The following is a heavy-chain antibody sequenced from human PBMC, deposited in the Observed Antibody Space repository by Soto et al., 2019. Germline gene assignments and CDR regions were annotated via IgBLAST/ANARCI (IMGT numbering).Heavy chain of an antibody. CDR1: GYTFTGYY. V-gene: IGHV1-69*13. J-gene: IGHJ4*02. CDR2: INPIFGTA. D-gene: IGHD6-13*01. Sequence: GASVKVSCKASGYTFTGYYMHWVRQAPGQGLEWMGWINPIFGTANYAQKFQGRVTITADESTSTAYMELSSLRSEDTAVYYCARGSSWGHFDYWGQGTLVTVSS. CDR3: ARGSSWGHFDY.